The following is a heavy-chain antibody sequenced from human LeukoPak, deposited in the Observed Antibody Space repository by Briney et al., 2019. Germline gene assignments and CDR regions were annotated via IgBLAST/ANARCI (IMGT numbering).Heavy chain of an antibody. CDR2: IYYSGST. Sequence: PSETLSLTCTVSGGPISSSSYYWGWIRQPPGKGLEWIGSIYYSGSTYYNPSLKSRVTISVDTSKNQFSLKLSSVTAADTAVYYCASRAKGTEDYWGQGTLVTVSS. J-gene: IGHJ4*02. CDR1: GGPISSSSYY. V-gene: IGHV4-39*01. CDR3: ASRAKGTEDY. D-gene: IGHD3-10*01.